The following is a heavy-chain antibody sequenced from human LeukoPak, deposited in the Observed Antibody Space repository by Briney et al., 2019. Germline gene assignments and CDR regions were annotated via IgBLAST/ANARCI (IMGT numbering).Heavy chain of an antibody. D-gene: IGHD3-16*01. CDR2: IYYSGST. V-gene: IGHV4-31*03. CDR1: GGSISSGGYY. CDR3: ARGKLFGAFDI. Sequence: PSETLSLTCTVSGGSISSGGYYWSWIRQHPGKGLEWIGYIYYSGSTYYNPSLKSRVTISVDTSKNQFSLKLSSVTAADTAVYYCARGKLFGAFDIWGQGTMVTVSS. J-gene: IGHJ3*02.